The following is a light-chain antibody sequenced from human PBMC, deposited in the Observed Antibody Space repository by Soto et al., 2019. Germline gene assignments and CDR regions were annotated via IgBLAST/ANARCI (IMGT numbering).Light chain of an antibody. CDR1: KAISNY. CDR3: QKYNSAPHT. CDR2: AAT. J-gene: IGKJ2*01. Sequence: DIQMTQSPSPLSASVGDRVPITCRASKAISNYLAWYQQKPGKVLKLLIYAATTLQSGVPSRFSGSGSGTDFTLTISSLQPEDVATYYCQKYNSAPHTFGQGTKLEIK. V-gene: IGKV1-27*01.